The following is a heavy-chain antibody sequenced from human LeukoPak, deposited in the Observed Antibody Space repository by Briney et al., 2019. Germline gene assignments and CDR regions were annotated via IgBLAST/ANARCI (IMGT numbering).Heavy chain of an antibody. CDR1: GDSVSSTNGA. CDR3: ARDIATTGWYTFDY. V-gene: IGHV6-1*01. J-gene: IGHJ4*02. Sequence: SQTLSLTCAISGDSVSSTNGAWNWLRQSPSRGLEWLGRTYHRSKWYLQYAVSVKGRITISPNTSSNQFSLQLSLVTPDDTAVYYCARDIATTGWYTFDYWGQGTPVTVSA. CDR2: TYHRSKWYL. D-gene: IGHD6-19*01.